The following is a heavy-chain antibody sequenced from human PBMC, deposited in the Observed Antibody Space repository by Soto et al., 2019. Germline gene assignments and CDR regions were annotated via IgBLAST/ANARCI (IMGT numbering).Heavy chain of an antibody. CDR3: AKDAKYSSSRDDYYYDGIDV. CDR2: ISGSGGNT. CDR1: GFTFSSYA. V-gene: IGHV3-23*01. D-gene: IGHD6-13*01. J-gene: IGHJ6*02. Sequence: GGSLRLSCAASGFTFSSYAMSWVRQAPGKGLEWVSAISGSGGNTYYADSVKGRFTISRDNSKNTLYLQMNSLRAEDTAVYYCAKDAKYSSSRDDYYYDGIDVWGQGTTVTVSS.